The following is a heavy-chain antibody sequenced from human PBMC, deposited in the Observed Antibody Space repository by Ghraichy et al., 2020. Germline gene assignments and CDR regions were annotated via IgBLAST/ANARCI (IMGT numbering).Heavy chain of an antibody. CDR2: ISAYNGNT. Sequence: ASVKVSCKASGYTFTSDEISWVRQAPGHGLEWMGWISAYNGNTNYARKLQGRVTMTTDTSTSTAYMELRSLRSDDTAVYYCARAGYCTNGLCYGFDPWGQGTLVTVSS. V-gene: IGHV1-18*01. CDR3: ARAGYCTNGLCYGFDP. CDR1: GYTFTSDE. D-gene: IGHD2-8*01. J-gene: IGHJ5*02.